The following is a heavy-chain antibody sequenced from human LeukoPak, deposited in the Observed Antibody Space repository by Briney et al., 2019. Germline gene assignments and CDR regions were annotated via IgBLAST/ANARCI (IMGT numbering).Heavy chain of an antibody. D-gene: IGHD2-21*01. CDR1: GFTVSSNF. V-gene: IGHV3-53*01. J-gene: IGHJ4*02. CDR2: IYSGGST. CDR3: TRGGGGSFPHY. Sequence: GGSLRLSCAASGFTVSSNFLSWVRQPPGKGLEWVSDIYSGGSTYYADSVKGRFTISRDNSKNTLYLQMDSLRAEDTAVYYCTRGGGGSFPHYWGQGTLVTVSS.